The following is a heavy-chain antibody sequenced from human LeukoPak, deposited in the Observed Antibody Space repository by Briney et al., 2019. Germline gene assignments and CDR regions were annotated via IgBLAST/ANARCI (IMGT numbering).Heavy chain of an antibody. V-gene: IGHV3-23*01. Sequence: PGGSLRLSCAASGFTFSSYAMSWVRQAPGKGLEWVSSISGSGYTTYYLDSVKGRFTTSRDNSKNTLYQQMNNLRAEDTALYYCAKDAYNWKYYFDCWGQGTLVTATS. CDR2: ISGSGYTT. J-gene: IGHJ4*02. CDR3: AKDAYNWKYYFDC. CDR1: GFTFSSYA. D-gene: IGHD1-20*01.